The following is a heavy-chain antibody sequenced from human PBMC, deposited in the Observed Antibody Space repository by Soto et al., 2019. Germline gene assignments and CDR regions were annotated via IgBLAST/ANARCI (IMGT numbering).Heavy chain of an antibody. V-gene: IGHV3-9*01. CDR2: ISWNSDSI. CDR1: GFTFDDYA. D-gene: IGHD6-13*01. J-gene: IGHJ4*02. Sequence: GGSLRLSCAASGFTFDDYAMHWVRQAPGKGLEWVSGISWNSDSIGYEDSVKGRFTISRDNAKNSLYLQMNSLRAEDTALYYCAKDLGYSSSWYYFDYWGQGTLVTVSS. CDR3: AKDLGYSSSWYYFDY.